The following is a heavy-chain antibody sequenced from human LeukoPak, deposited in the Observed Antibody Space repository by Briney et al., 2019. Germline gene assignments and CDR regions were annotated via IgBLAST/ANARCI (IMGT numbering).Heavy chain of an antibody. CDR1: GFTFSDYW. J-gene: IGHJ4*02. CDR2: INTDGSIT. Sequence: GGSLRLSCAASGFTFSDYWIHWVRQAPGKGLVWVSRINTDGSITNYADSVKGRFSISRDNAKDTLYLQMSSLRAEDTAVYYCARDRGPRTGFMVREAYDYWGQGTLVTVSS. CDR3: ARDRGPRTGFMVREAYDY. V-gene: IGHV3-74*01. D-gene: IGHD3-10*01.